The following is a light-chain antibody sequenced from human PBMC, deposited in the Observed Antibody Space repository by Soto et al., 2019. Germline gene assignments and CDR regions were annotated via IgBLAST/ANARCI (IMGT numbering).Light chain of an antibody. CDR2: GDS. V-gene: IGLV1-40*01. J-gene: IGLJ3*02. CDR3: QSDYISQRGYWV. CDR1: SSNIGAGDD. Sequence: QSVLTQPPSVSGAPGQRVTISCTGSSSNIGAGDDVHWYQQLPGTAPKLLIYGDSNRPSGVPDRFSGSKSGTSASLAITGLQAVDESDQYCQSDYISQRGYWVVSAGATLNDL.